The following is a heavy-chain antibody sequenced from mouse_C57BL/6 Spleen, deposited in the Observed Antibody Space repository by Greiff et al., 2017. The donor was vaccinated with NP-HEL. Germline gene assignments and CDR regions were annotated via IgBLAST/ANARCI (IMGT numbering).Heavy chain of an antibody. CDR2: ISSGGSYT. J-gene: IGHJ4*01. Sequence: EVKLVESGGDLVKPGGSLKLSCAASGFTFSSYGMSWVRQTPDKRLEWVATISSGGSYTYYPDSVKGRFTISRDNAKNTLYLQMSSLKSEDTAMYYCARDRTFDIYYAMDYWGQGTSVTVSS. CDR1: GFTFSSYG. V-gene: IGHV5-6*01. CDR3: ARDRTFDIYYAMDY. D-gene: IGHD3-2*01.